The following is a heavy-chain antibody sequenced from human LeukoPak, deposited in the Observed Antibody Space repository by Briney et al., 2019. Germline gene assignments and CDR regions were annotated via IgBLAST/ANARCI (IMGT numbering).Heavy chain of an antibody. D-gene: IGHD3-10*01. Sequence: SETLSLTCTVSGGSISSSSYYWGWIRQPPGKGLEWIGSIYYSGSTYYNPSLKSRVTISVDTFKNQFSLKLTSVTAADTAVYYCAREWGLGFGFDPWGQGTLVTVSS. V-gene: IGHV4-39*07. J-gene: IGHJ5*02. CDR3: AREWGLGFGFDP. CDR2: IYYSGST. CDR1: GGSISSSSYY.